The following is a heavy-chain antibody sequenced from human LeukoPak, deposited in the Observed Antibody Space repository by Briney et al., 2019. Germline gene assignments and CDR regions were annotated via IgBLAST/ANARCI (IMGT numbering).Heavy chain of an antibody. Sequence: PGGSLTLSCAASGFTFSNYWMTWVRQAPGKRLEWVANIKQDGSVKSYEDSVKGRFTIARDNAKNSLWLQMNSLRAEDTAVYYCARERYYDFWSGYPHDAFDTWGQGTMVTVSS. V-gene: IGHV3-7*01. J-gene: IGHJ3*02. CDR2: IKQDGSVK. D-gene: IGHD3-3*01. CDR3: ARERYYDFWSGYPHDAFDT. CDR1: GFTFSNYW.